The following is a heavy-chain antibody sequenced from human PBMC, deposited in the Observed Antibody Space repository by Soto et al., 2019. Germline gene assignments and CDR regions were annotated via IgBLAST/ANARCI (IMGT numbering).Heavy chain of an antibody. CDR3: ARATRDYGDYGYFDY. V-gene: IGHV4-4*07. CDR1: GGSISSYY. J-gene: IGHJ4*02. Sequence: PSETLSLTCSVSGGSISSYYWSWIRQPAGKGLEWIGRIYPSGNTNYNPSLKSRVTMSVDTSKNQFALKLSSVTAADTAVYYCARATRDYGDYGYFDYWGQGTLVTVPQ. CDR2: IYPSGNT. D-gene: IGHD4-17*01.